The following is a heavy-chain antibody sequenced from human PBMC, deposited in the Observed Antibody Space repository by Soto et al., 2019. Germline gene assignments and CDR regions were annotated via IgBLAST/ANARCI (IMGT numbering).Heavy chain of an antibody. V-gene: IGHV3-23*01. CDR1: GFTFSSYA. J-gene: IGHJ1*01. Sequence: EVQLLESGGGLVQPGGSLRLSCAASGFTFSSYAMSWVRQAPGKGLEWVSAISGSGGSTYYADSVKGRFTISRDNSKNKLHLQMTSLRAEDTAVYYCAKAIGLSGYDRWVHGTLVTVSS. CDR2: ISGSGGST. CDR3: AKAIGLSGYDR. D-gene: IGHD5-12*01.